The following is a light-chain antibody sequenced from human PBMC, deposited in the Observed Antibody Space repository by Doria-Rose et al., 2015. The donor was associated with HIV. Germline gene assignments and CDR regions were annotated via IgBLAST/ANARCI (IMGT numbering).Light chain of an antibody. V-gene: IGKV3-20*01. Sequence: EIVLAQSPGTLSLSPGERATLSCRASQSFSSTYLAWYQQKPGQAPSLLIYDGSTRATGIPDRFSDSGSGTDFTLTINRLEPEDFALYYCHQYGTSWTFGQGTKVEI. CDR3: HQYGTSWT. CDR1: QSFSSTY. J-gene: IGKJ1*01. CDR2: DGS.